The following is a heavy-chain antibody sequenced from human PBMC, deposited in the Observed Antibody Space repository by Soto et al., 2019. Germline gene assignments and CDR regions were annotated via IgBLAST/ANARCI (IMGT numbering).Heavy chain of an antibody. D-gene: IGHD3-9*01. CDR2: IYSGGST. CDR1: GFTVSSNY. J-gene: IGHJ4*02. CDR3: ARLDILTPDSLAY. V-gene: IGHV3-66*04. Sequence: GGSLRLSYAASGFTVSSNYMSWVRQAPGKGLEWVSVIYSGGSTYYADSVKGRFTISRDNSKNTLYLQMNSLRAEDTAVYYCARLDILTPDSLAYWGQGTLVTVSS.